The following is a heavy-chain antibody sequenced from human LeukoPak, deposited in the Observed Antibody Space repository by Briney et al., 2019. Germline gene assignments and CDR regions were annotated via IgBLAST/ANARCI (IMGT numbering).Heavy chain of an antibody. V-gene: IGHV1-2*02. CDR3: ARDYGQWLVLENYFDY. CDR2: INPNSGGT. J-gene: IGHJ4*02. D-gene: IGHD6-19*01. Sequence: GASVKVSCKASGYTFTGYYMHWVRQAPGQGLEWMGWINPNSGGTNSAQKFQGRVTMTRDTSISTAYMDLSRLRSDDTAVYYCARDYGQWLVLENYFDYWGQGTLVTVSS. CDR1: GYTFTGYY.